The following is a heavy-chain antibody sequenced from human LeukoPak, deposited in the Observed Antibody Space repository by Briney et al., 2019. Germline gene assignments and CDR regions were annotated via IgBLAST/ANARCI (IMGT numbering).Heavy chain of an antibody. D-gene: IGHD3-16*01. J-gene: IGHJ4*02. CDR1: GYTFTGYY. CDR3: ARPSSTAPPYYYDL. V-gene: IGHV1-2*04. CDR2: INPNSGGT. Sequence: ASVKVSCKASGYTFTGYYMHWVRKAPGQGLEWMGWINPNSGGTNYAQKFQGWVTISVDTSKNQFSLKLSSVTAADTAVYYCARPSSTAPPYYYDLWGQGTLVTVSS.